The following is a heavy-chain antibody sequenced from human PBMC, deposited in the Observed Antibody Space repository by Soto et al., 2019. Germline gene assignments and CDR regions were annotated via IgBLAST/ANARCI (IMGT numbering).Heavy chain of an antibody. V-gene: IGHV4-34*01. Sequence: SETLSLTCAVYGGSFSGYYWSWIRQPSGKGLEWIGEINHSGSTNYNPSLKSRVTISVDTSKNQFSLKLSSVTAADTAVYYCARVKSSSWYRGWFDPWGQGTLVTVSS. CDR1: GGSFSGYY. CDR2: INHSGST. J-gene: IGHJ5*02. D-gene: IGHD6-13*01. CDR3: ARVKSSSWYRGWFDP.